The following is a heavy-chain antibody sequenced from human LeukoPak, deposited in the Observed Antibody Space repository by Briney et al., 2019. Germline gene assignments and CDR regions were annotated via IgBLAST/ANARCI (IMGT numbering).Heavy chain of an antibody. D-gene: IGHD5-24*01. CDR1: GGSISSSSYY. Sequence: PSETLSLTCTVSGGSISSSSYYWGWIRQPPGKGLEWIGSIYYSGSTYYNPSLKSRVTISVDTSKNQFSLKLSSVTAADTAVYYCAAQQGPTMAFDYWGQGTLVTVSS. J-gene: IGHJ4*02. CDR3: AAQQGPTMAFDY. V-gene: IGHV4-39*07. CDR2: IYYSGST.